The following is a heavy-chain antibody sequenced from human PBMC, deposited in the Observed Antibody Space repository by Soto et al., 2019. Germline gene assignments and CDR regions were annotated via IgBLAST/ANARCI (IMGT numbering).Heavy chain of an antibody. CDR3: AREVWGSGRIRFDP. D-gene: IGHD3-10*01. CDR2: INHSGST. J-gene: IGHJ5*02. Sequence: QVQLQQWGAGLLKPSETLSLTCAVYGGSFSDYYWSWIRQPPGKGLAWIGEINHSGSTNYNPSLKSRVTISVDTSKNQFSLKLSSVTAADTAVYYCAREVWGSGRIRFDPWGQGTLVTVSS. V-gene: IGHV4-34*01. CDR1: GGSFSDYY.